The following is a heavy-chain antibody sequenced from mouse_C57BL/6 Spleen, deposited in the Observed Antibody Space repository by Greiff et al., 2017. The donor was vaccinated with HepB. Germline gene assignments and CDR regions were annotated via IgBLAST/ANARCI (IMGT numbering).Heavy chain of an antibody. J-gene: IGHJ4*01. Sequence: EVKLVESGPELVKPGASVKISCKASGYSFTDYNMNWVKQSNGKSLEWIGVINPNYGTTSYNQKFKGKATLTVDQSSSTAYMQLNSLTSEDSAVYYCASPYGSSLYAMDYWGQGTSVTVSS. CDR1: GYSFTDYN. CDR3: ASPYGSSLYAMDY. V-gene: IGHV1-39*01. CDR2: INPNYGTT. D-gene: IGHD1-1*01.